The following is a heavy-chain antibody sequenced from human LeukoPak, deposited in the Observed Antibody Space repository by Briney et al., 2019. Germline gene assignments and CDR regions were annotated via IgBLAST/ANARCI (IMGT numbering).Heavy chain of an antibody. CDR1: GYSISSGYY. V-gene: IGHV4-61*01. D-gene: IGHD3-10*01. CDR2: IYYSGST. Sequence: SETLSLTCTVSGYSISSGYYWGWIRQPPGKGLEWIGYIYYSGSTNYNPSLKSRVTISVDTSKNQFSLKLSSVTAADTAVYYCARGGYYGSGNDFRFDPWGQGTLVTVSS. CDR3: ARGGYYGSGNDFRFDP. J-gene: IGHJ5*02.